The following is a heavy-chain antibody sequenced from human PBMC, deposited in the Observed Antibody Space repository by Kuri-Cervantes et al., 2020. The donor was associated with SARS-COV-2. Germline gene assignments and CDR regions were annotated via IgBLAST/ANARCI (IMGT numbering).Heavy chain of an antibody. V-gene: IGHV4-59*12. Sequence: ESLKISCTVSGGSISSYYWSWIRQPPGKGLEWIGYIYYSGSTNCNPSLKSRVTISVDTSKNQFSLKLSSVTAADTAVYYCARPRYGDYDGAFDIWGQGTMVTVSS. CDR2: IYYSGST. CDR1: GGSISSYY. J-gene: IGHJ3*02. D-gene: IGHD4-17*01. CDR3: ARPRYGDYDGAFDI.